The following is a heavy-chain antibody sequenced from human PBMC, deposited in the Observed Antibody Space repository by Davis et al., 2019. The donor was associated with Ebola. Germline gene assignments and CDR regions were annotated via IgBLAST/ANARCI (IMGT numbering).Heavy chain of an antibody. CDR2: ISYDGINK. Sequence: GESLKISCAASGFTFSTYAMHWVRQAPGKGLEWVAVISYDGINKYYPDSVKGRFTISRDNSKNTLYLQMNSLRAEDTAVYYCAKAKEWLRFSDYYYGMDVWGQGTTVTVSS. CDR3: AKAKEWLRFSDYYYGMDV. J-gene: IGHJ6*02. CDR1: GFTFSTYA. D-gene: IGHD5-12*01. V-gene: IGHV3-30-3*01.